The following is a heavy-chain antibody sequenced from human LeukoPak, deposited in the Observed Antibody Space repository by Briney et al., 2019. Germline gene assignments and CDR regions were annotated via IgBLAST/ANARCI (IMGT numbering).Heavy chain of an antibody. Sequence: GESLRISCTGSGYSFTYWITWVRQMPGKGLEWMGTIDPGYSNMKNYNPSLEGHVTISVDKSINTVCLQWSSLKASDSAMYYCATGSSGGYSHWGQGTLVTVSS. CDR3: ATGSSGGYSH. CDR2: IDPGYSNM. J-gene: IGHJ4*02. CDR1: GYSFTYW. D-gene: IGHD3-10*01. V-gene: IGHV5-10-1*01.